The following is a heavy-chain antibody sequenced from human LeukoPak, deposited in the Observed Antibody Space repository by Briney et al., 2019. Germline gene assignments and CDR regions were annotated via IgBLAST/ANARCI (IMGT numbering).Heavy chain of an antibody. V-gene: IGHV3-23*01. CDR1: GFTFNSYA. CDR3: AKDPVLGTGWYGYYFDY. D-gene: IGHD6-19*01. J-gene: IGHJ4*02. CDR2: ISSSGGST. Sequence: GGSLRLSCATSGFTFNSYAMNWVRQAPGKGLEWVSAISSSGGSTYYVDSVKGRFTISRDNSRNTLYLQMNSLRASDTAVYYCAKDPVLGTGWYGYYFDYWGQGTLVTVSS.